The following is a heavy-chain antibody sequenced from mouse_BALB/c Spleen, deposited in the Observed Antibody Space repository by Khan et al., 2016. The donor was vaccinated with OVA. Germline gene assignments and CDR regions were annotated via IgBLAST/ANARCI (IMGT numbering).Heavy chain of an antibody. CDR2: IYPGSGST. D-gene: IGHD1-1*01. CDR3: ARRSYYGTRNFDV. CDR1: GYNFTSYW. V-gene: IGHV1-55*01. J-gene: IGHJ1*01. Sequence: QVQLQQSGAELVKPGTSVKLSCKAAGYNFTSYWINWVKLRPGQGLEWIGDIYPGSGSTNYNEKFKSKAALTVDTSSSTAYMQLSSLASEDSALXFAARRSYYGTRNFDVWGAGTTVTVSS.